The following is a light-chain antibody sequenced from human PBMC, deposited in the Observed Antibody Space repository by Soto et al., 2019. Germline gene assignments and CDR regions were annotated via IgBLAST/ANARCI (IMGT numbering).Light chain of an antibody. CDR3: HNYHLALCT. V-gene: IGKV1-27*01. J-gene: IGKJ5*01. Sequence: DIQMTQSPSSLSASVGDTVTITCRASQDIINHLAWYQQRPGKVPNLLIYGASTLHSGVPSRFRGSGSGTHFTLTISRLQPEDVATYYFHNYHLALCTFGQGTRLEIK. CDR1: QDIINH. CDR2: GAS.